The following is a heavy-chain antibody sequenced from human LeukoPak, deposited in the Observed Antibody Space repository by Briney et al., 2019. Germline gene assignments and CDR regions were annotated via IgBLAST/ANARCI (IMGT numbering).Heavy chain of an antibody. CDR2: ISAYNGNT. Sequence: ASVKVSCKASGYTFTSYGISSLRQAPGQGLEWMGWISAYNGNTNYAQKLQGRVTMTTDTSTSTAYLELRSLRSDDTAVYYCARVPQWGFGESYFDYWGQGTLVTVSS. V-gene: IGHV1-18*01. CDR1: GYTFTSYG. CDR3: ARVPQWGFGESYFDY. J-gene: IGHJ4*02. D-gene: IGHD3-10*01.